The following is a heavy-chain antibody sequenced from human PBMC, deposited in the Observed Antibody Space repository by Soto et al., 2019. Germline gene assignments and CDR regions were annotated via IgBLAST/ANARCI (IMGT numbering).Heavy chain of an antibody. CDR2: IYHSGST. J-gene: IGHJ4*02. D-gene: IGHD5-18*01. CDR3: ARGYSYGSQYFDY. V-gene: IGHV4-30-2*01. CDR1: GGSISSGGYS. Sequence: PSETLSLTCAVSGGSISSGGYSWSWIRQPPGKCLEWIGYIYHSGSTYYNPSLKSRVTISVDRSKNQFSLKLSSVTAADTAVYYCARGYSYGSQYFDYWGQGTLVTVYS.